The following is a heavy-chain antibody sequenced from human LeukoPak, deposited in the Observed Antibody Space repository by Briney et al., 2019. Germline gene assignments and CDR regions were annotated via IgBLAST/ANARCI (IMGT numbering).Heavy chain of an antibody. Sequence: PGGSLRLSCAASGFTVSSNYMSWVRQAPGKGLEWVSVIYSGGSTYYADSVEGRFTISRDNSKNTLYLQMNSLRAEDTAVYYCARHYYDSSGYWGFFDYWGQGTLVTVSS. CDR3: ARHYYDSSGYWGFFDY. V-gene: IGHV3-53*01. D-gene: IGHD3-22*01. CDR1: GFTVSSNY. CDR2: IYSGGST. J-gene: IGHJ4*02.